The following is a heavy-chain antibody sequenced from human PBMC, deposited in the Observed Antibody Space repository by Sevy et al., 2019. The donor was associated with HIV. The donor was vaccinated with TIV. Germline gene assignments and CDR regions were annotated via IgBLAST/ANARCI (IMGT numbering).Heavy chain of an antibody. CDR3: ATSYSSNLHRFDY. CDR2: INLNRGST. CDR1: GFTFDANG. Sequence: GGSLRLSCAASGFTFDANGMSRVRQAPWKGLEWVSGINLNRGSTGYADSVKGRFTISRDNAKNSLYLQMNNLRAEDTALYHCATSYSSNLHRFDYWGQGTLVTVSS. V-gene: IGHV3-20*01. D-gene: IGHD6-13*01. J-gene: IGHJ4*02.